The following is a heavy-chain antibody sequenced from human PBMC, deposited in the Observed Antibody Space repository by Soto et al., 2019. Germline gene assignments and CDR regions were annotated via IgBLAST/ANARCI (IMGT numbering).Heavy chain of an antibody. V-gene: IGHV1-2*04. CDR3: ARGGNSGPVFLDYYFNGMAA. CDR2: INPNSGGT. J-gene: IGHJ6*04. D-gene: IGHD3-10*01. Sequence: GASVKVSCKASGYTFTGYYMHWVRQAPGQGLEWMGWINPNSGGTNYAQKFQGWVTMTRDTSMSTAYMELRRLRSDDTAVYYCARGGNSGPVFLDYYFNGMAAWDKETPVPVSS. CDR1: GYTFTGYY.